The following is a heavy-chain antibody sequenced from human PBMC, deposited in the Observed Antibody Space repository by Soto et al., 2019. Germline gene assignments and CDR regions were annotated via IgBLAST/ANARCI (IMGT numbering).Heavy chain of an antibody. D-gene: IGHD3-22*01. CDR1: GGSISSYY. CDR3: ARVLGYYDSSGYPHIWFDP. J-gene: IGHJ5*02. CDR2: TYTSGST. Sequence: LSLTCTVSGGSISSYYWSWIRKPAGRGLEWIGRTYTSGSTNYNPSLKSRVTMSVDTSKNQFSLKLSSVTAADTAVYYCARVLGYYDSSGYPHIWFDPWGQGTLVTVSS. V-gene: IGHV4-4*07.